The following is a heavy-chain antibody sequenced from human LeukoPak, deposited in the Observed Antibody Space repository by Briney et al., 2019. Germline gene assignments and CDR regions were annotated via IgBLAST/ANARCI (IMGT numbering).Heavy chain of an antibody. J-gene: IGHJ6*03. CDR2: INWNGGST. D-gene: IGHD3-3*01. Sequence: GGSLRLSCAASGFTFDDYGMSWVRQAPGKGLEWVSGINWNGGSTGYADSVKGRFTISRDNAKNSLYLQMNSLRAEDTALYYCARALLYYDFWSGNYYYYYMDVWGKGTTVTVSS. CDR1: GFTFDDYG. CDR3: ARALLYYDFWSGNYYYYYMDV. V-gene: IGHV3-20*04.